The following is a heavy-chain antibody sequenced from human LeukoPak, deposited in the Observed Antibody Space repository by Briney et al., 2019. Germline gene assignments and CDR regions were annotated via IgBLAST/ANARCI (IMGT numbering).Heavy chain of an antibody. CDR1: GFTFSSYA. Sequence: PGRSLRLSCIASGFTFSSYAMSWVRQAPGKGLEWVSAISGSGGSTYYADSVKGRFTISRDNSKNALYLQMNSLRAEDTAVYYCAKSTRWLDHDYWGQGTLVTVSS. D-gene: IGHD6-19*01. V-gene: IGHV3-23*01. CDR2: ISGSGGST. CDR3: AKSTRWLDHDY. J-gene: IGHJ4*02.